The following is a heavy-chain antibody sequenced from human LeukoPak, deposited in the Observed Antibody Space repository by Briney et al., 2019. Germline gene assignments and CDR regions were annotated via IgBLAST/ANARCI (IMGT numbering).Heavy chain of an antibody. V-gene: IGHV1-46*01. J-gene: IGHJ6*02. D-gene: IGHD2-2*01. CDR2: INPSGGST. Sequence: ASVEVSCKASGYTFTSYYMHWVRQAPGQGLEWMGIINPSGGSTSYAQKFQGRVTMTRDTSTSTVYMELSSLRSEDTAVYYCARSYCSSTSCEERYYYYYYGMDVWGQGTTVTVSS. CDR3: ARSYCSSTSCEERYYYYYYGMDV. CDR1: GYTFTSYY.